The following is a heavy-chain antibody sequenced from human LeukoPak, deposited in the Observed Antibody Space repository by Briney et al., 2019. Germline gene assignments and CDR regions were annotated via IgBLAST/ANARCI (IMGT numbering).Heavy chain of an antibody. CDR3: ARGVLQPYDY. V-gene: IGHV4-34*01. D-gene: IGHD2/OR15-2a*01. J-gene: IGHJ4*02. CDR2: INHSGST. Sequence: SETLSLTCAVYGGSFSGYYRSWIRQPPGKGLEWIGEINHSGSTNYNPSLKSRVTISVDTSKNQFSLKLSSVTAADTAVYYCARGVLQPYDYWGQGTLVTVSS. CDR1: GGSFSGYY.